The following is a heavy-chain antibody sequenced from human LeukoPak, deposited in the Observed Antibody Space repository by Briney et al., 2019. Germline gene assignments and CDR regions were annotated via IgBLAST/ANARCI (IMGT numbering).Heavy chain of an antibody. CDR2: INPNSGGT. V-gene: IGHV1-2*02. J-gene: IGHJ4*02. CDR3: AREEVGAHRGFDY. Sequence: ASVKVSCKASGYTFTGYYMHWVRQAPGQGLEWMGWINPNSGGTNYAQKFQGRVTMTRGTSISTAYMELSRLRSDDTAVYYCAREEVGAHRGFDYWGQGTLVTVSS. D-gene: IGHD1-26*01. CDR1: GYTFTGYY.